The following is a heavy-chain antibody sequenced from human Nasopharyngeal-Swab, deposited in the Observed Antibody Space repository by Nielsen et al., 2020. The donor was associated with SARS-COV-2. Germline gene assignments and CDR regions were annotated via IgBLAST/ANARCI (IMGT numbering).Heavy chain of an antibody. CDR3: ARREAPYYYGMDV. J-gene: IGHJ6*02. CDR1: GYTFTGYA. CDR2: INTNTGNP. Sequence: ASVKVSCKASGYTFTGYAMNWVRQAPGQGLEWMGWINTNTGNPMYAQGFTGRFVFSLDTSVSTAYLQISSLKAEDTAVYYYARREAPYYYGMDVWGQGTTVTVSS. D-gene: IGHD1-26*01. V-gene: IGHV7-4-1*02.